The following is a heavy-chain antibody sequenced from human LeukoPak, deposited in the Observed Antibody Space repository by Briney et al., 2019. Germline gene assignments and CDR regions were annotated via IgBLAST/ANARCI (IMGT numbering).Heavy chain of an antibody. D-gene: IGHD6-25*01. J-gene: IGHJ3*02. Sequence: SETLSLTCAVYGGSFSGYYWSWIRPPPGKGLEWIGEINHSGSTNYNPSLKSRVTISVDTSKNQFSLKLSSVTAADTAVYYCARAGRLTFDIWGQGTMVTVSS. CDR1: GGSFSGYY. CDR3: ARAGRLTFDI. V-gene: IGHV4-34*01. CDR2: INHSGST.